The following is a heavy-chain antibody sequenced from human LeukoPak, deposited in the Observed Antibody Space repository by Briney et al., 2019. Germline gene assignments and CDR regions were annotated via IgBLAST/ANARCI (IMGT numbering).Heavy chain of an antibody. Sequence: PSETLSLTCTVSGGSISSSSYYWGWIRQPPGKGLEWIGSIYYSGSTYCNPSLKSRVTISVDTSKNQFSLKLSSVTAADTAVYYCARHAWNYVSYWFDPWGQGTLVTVSS. V-gene: IGHV4-39*01. CDR2: IYYSGST. D-gene: IGHD1-7*01. CDR1: GGSISSSSYY. J-gene: IGHJ5*02. CDR3: ARHAWNYVSYWFDP.